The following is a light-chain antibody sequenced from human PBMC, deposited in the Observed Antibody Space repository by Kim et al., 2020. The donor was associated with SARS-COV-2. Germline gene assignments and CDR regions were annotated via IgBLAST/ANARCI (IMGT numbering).Light chain of an antibody. V-gene: IGKV3-20*01. J-gene: IGKJ2*01. CDR3: QQYGSSPLYT. CDR1: QSVSSSY. Sequence: EIVLTQSPGTLSLSPGERATLSCRASQSVSSSYLAWYQQKPGQAPRLLIYGASSRATGIPDRFSGSGSGTDFTLTISRLEPEDFAVYYCQQYGSSPLYTLGQETKVE. CDR2: GAS.